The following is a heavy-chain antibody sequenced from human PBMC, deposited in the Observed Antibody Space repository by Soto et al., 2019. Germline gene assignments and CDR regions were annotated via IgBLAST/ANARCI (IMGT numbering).Heavy chain of an antibody. D-gene: IGHD3-3*01. CDR2: IKQDGSEK. J-gene: IGHJ4*02. CDR3: ARDLRPYFWSGYYTGCFDY. CDR1: GFTFSSYW. Sequence: GSLRLSCAASGFTFSSYWMSWVRQAPGKGLEWVANIKQDGSEKYYVDSVKGRFTISRDNAKNSLYLQMNSLRAEDTAVYYCARDLRPYFWSGYYTGCFDYWGQGTLVTVSS. V-gene: IGHV3-7*01.